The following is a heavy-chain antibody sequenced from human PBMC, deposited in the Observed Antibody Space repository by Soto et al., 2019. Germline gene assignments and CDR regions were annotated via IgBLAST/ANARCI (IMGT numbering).Heavy chain of an antibody. J-gene: IGHJ4*02. Sequence: SETLSLTCNVSGGSISTSYCSWIRQPPGKGLQWIGYIYGGGSTKYNPSLKSRVSLSVDTPKNQFSLKLSSVTAADTAVYYCARNFGSSSWYLFDSWGQGALVTVSS. CDR1: GGSISTSY. CDR3: ARNFGSSSWYLFDS. CDR2: IYGGGST. D-gene: IGHD6-13*01. V-gene: IGHV4-59*01.